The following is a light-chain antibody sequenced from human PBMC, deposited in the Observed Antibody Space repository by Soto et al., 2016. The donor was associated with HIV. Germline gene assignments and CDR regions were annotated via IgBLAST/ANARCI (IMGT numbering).Light chain of an antibody. CDR2: KVS. CDR1: QSLVHSDGNIY. CDR3: MQGTHWPPYT. J-gene: IGKJ2*01. Sequence: DVLMTQSPLSLPVTLGQSASISCRSGQSLVHSDGNIYLSWFQQRPGQSPRRLIYKVSNRDSGVPDRFSGSGSGTDFTLKISRVEAEDVGVYYCMQGTHWPPYTFGQGTKLEIK. V-gene: IGKV2-30*02.